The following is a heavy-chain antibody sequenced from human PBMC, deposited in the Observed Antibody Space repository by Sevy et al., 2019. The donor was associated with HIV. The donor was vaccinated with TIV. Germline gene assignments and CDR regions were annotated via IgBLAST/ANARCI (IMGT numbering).Heavy chain of an antibody. Sequence: GGSLRLSCAASGFTFSSYEMNWVRQAPGKGLEWVSYISSSGSTIYYADSVKGRFTISRDNAKNSLYLQMNSLRAEDTAVYYCAGDFPSYSGSYSGFDYWGQGTLVTVSS. J-gene: IGHJ4*02. V-gene: IGHV3-48*03. CDR3: AGDFPSYSGSYSGFDY. D-gene: IGHD1-26*01. CDR1: GFTFSSYE. CDR2: ISSSGSTI.